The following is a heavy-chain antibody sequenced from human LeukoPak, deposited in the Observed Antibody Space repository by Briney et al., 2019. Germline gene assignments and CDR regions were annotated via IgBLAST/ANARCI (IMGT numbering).Heavy chain of an antibody. CDR1: GGTFSSYA. V-gene: IGHV1-69*05. D-gene: IGHD1-14*01. Sequence: SVKVSCKASGGTFSSYAISWVRQAPGQGLEWMGGIIPIFGTASYAQKFQGRVTITTDESTSTAYMELSSLRSEDTAVYYCARSQPELINYYYYYMGVWGKGTTVTVSS. CDR3: ARSQPELINYYYYYMGV. J-gene: IGHJ6*03. CDR2: IIPIFGTA.